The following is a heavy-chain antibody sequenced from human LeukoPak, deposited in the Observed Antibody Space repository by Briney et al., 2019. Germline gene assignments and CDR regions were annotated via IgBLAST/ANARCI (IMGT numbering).Heavy chain of an antibody. J-gene: IGHJ5*02. CDR2: IDPSDSYT. CDR3: ARLRFWGNWFDP. CDR1: GYSFTSYW. Sequence: RGESLKISCKGSGYSFTSYWISWVRQMPGKGLEWMGMIDPSDSYTNYSPSFQGHVTISADKSISTAYLQWSSLKASDTAMYYCARLRFWGNWFDPWGQGTLVTVSS. V-gene: IGHV5-10-1*01. D-gene: IGHD3-16*01.